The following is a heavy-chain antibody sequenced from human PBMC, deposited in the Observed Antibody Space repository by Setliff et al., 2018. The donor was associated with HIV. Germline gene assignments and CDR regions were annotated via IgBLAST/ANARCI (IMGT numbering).Heavy chain of an antibody. V-gene: IGHV4-31*03. J-gene: IGHJ1*01. CDR3: ARVPTSSWYVTTQRTKEYFHH. CDR1: GVTSGDYY. D-gene: IGHD6-13*01. CDR2: IYSSGTT. Sequence: TLSLTCTFSGVTSGDYYWTWIRQHPVKGLEWIGYIYSSGTTHYNPSLKSRVFISVDTSKNQFSLKLSSVTAADTAVYYCARVPTSSWYVTTQRTKEYFHHWGQGTLVTVSS.